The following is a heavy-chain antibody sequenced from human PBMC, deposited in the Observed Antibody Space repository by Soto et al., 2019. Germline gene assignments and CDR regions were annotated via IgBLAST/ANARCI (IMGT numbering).Heavy chain of an antibody. CDR1: GYTFTSYH. J-gene: IGHJ4*01. CDR3: ARDQDSSGYHYFDY. CDR2: INPRSGST. V-gene: IGHV1-46*01. Sequence: GXSVKVSSKASGYTFTSYHMHWERQAPVQGLEWMGKINPRSGSTSYAQKFQGRVTMTRDTSTSTVYMELSSLRSEDTDVYYCARDQDSSGYHYFDYWGQGTLVTVYS. D-gene: IGHD3-22*01.